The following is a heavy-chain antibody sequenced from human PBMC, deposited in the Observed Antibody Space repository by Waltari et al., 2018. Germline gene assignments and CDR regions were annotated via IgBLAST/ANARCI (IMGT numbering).Heavy chain of an antibody. D-gene: IGHD3-10*01. CDR2: SKSKTDGGTT. CDR1: GSTYSHAR. Sequence: DVQMVQCGGGSVKPRGTLHHPCPAPGSTYSHARTDGVRQAPGKGLEWGGRSKSKTDGGTTDYAAPVKGRFTISRDDSKNTLYLQMNSLKTEDTAVYYCTTGEGESLYWGQGTLVTVSS. J-gene: IGHJ4*02. V-gene: IGHV3-15*07. CDR3: TTGEGESLY.